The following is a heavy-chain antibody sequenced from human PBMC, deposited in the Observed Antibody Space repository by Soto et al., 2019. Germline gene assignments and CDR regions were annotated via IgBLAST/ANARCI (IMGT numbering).Heavy chain of an antibody. CDR1: GGSISSSY. V-gene: IGHV4-4*07. Sequence: SETLSLTCSVSGGSISSSYWNWIRQPAGKGLEWIGRFYTTGRASYNPSLKGRLTLSVDTSKNQFSLRLSSVTAADTAIYYCATRITVFGLLIPPFDPWGQGTQVTVSS. J-gene: IGHJ5*02. CDR3: ATRITVFGLLIPPFDP. D-gene: IGHD3-3*01. CDR2: FYTTGRA.